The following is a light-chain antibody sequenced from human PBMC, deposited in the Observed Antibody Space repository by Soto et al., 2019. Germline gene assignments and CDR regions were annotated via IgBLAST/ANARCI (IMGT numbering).Light chain of an antibody. V-gene: IGKV3-15*01. CDR3: QQYNDWPLT. CDR1: QSVSSN. Sequence: EILMTQSPVTLSVSPGERATLSCRASQSVSSNLAWYQQKPGQAPSLLIYGAFTRATGIPARFSGTGSGTEFTLTISSLQSEDFALDYFQQYNDWPLTFGQGTKVEI. CDR2: GAF. J-gene: IGKJ1*01.